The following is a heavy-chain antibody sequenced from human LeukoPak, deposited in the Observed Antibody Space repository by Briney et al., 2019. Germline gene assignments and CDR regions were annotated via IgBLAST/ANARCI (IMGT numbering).Heavy chain of an antibody. V-gene: IGHV4-59*01. J-gene: IGHJ4*02. D-gene: IGHD5-12*01. CDR1: GGSISSYY. CDR3: ARAISGYEAFVY. CDR2: IYYSGST. Sequence: SETLSLTCTVSGGSISSYYWSWIRQPPGKGLEWIGYIYYSGSTNYNPSLKSRVTISVDTSKNQFSLKLSSVTAADTAVYYCARAISGYEAFVYWGQGTQVTVSS.